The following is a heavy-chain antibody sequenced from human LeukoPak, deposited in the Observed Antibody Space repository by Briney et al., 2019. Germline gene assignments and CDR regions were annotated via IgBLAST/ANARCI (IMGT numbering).Heavy chain of an antibody. V-gene: IGHV7-4-1*02. CDR3: ASGPSYSGSNEYFDS. CDR2: INTNTGNP. J-gene: IGHJ4*02. D-gene: IGHD1-26*01. Sequence: ASVKVSCKASRYTFSSYTMKWVRQAPGQGLGWMGWINTNTGNPTYAQDYTGRFVFSLDTSVSTTYLQISRLKAEDTAVYYCASGPSYSGSNEYFDSWGQGTLVTVSS. CDR1: RYTFSSYT.